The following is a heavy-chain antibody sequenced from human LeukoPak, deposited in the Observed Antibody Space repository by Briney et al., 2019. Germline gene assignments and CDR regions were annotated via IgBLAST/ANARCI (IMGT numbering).Heavy chain of an antibody. CDR1: GGSISSGDYY. CDR3: ARESSAGYDAFDI. J-gene: IGHJ3*02. D-gene: IGHD3-22*01. CDR2: IYYSGST. V-gene: IGHV4-30-4*01. Sequence: SETLSLTCTVSGGSISSGDYYWSWIRQPPGKGLEWIGYIYYSGSTYYNPSLKSRVTISVDTSKNQFSLKLSSVTAADTAVYYCARESSAGYDAFDIWGQGTMVTVSS.